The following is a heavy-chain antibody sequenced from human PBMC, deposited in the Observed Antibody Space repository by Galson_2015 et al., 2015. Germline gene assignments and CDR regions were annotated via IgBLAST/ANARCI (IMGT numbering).Heavy chain of an antibody. Sequence: SVKVSCKASGYTFTNYGIIWARQAPGQGLEWMGWISAYNGDTNYAQNLQGRVTMTTDTSTSTAHMELRSLRFDDTALYFCARNWDSSTLLGNAFDVWGQGTMVTVTS. V-gene: IGHV1-18*04. CDR1: GYTFTNYG. CDR2: ISAYNGDT. CDR3: ARNWDSSTLLGNAFDV. D-gene: IGHD2-2*01. J-gene: IGHJ3*01.